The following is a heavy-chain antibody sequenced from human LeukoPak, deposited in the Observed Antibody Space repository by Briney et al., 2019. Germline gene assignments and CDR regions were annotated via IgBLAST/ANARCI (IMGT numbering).Heavy chain of an antibody. D-gene: IGHD3-22*01. J-gene: IGHJ2*01. Sequence: GGSLRLSCAASGFTVSSNYMSWVRQAPGKGLEWVSVMYSGGKTYYADSVTGRFTISRDNSKNTMYLQMNSLRAEDTAVYYCARALLRHWYFDLWGRGTLVIVSS. CDR2: MYSGGKT. V-gene: IGHV3-53*01. CDR1: GFTVSSNY. CDR3: ARALLRHWYFDL.